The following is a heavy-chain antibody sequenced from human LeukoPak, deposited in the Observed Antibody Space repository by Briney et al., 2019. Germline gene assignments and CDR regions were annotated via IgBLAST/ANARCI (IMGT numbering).Heavy chain of an antibody. CDR2: INHSGST. V-gene: IGHV4-34*01. Sequence: PSETLSLTCAFYGGSFSGYDWSWIRQPPGKGLEWIVEINHSGSTNYNPSLKSRVTISVDTSKNQFSLKLSSVTAADTAVYYCARVGYCTNGVCSISLDYWGQGTPVTVSS. CDR1: GGSFSGYD. CDR3: ARVGYCTNGVCSISLDY. D-gene: IGHD2-8*01. J-gene: IGHJ4*02.